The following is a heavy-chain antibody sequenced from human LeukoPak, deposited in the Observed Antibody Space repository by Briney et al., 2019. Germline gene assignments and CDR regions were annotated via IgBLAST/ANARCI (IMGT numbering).Heavy chain of an antibody. V-gene: IGHV1-18*01. CDR1: GYTFTSYG. J-gene: IGHJ4*02. Sequence: ASVKVSCKASGYTFTSYGISWVRQAPGQGLEWMGWISAYNGNTNYAQKLQGRVTMTTDTSTSTAYMELRSLRAEDTAVYYCAKYLNYDYVWGSYRWDRNPSYDYWGQGTLVTVSS. CDR2: ISAYNGNT. D-gene: IGHD3-16*02. CDR3: AKYLNYDYVWGSYRWDRNPSYDY.